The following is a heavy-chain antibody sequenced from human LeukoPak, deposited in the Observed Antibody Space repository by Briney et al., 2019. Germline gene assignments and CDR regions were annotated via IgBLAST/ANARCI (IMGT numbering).Heavy chain of an antibody. J-gene: IGHJ6*03. V-gene: IGHV4-34*01. CDR2: INHSGST. Sequence: SETLSLTCAVYGGSFSGYYWSWIRQPPGKGLEWIGEINHSGSTNYNPSLKSRVTISVDTSKNQFSLKLSSVTAADTAVYYCARGTYDFWSSYYGNPNYYYYYYMDVWGKGTTVTVSS. CDR3: ARGTYDFWSSYYGNPNYYYYYYMDV. D-gene: IGHD3-3*01. CDR1: GGSFSGYY.